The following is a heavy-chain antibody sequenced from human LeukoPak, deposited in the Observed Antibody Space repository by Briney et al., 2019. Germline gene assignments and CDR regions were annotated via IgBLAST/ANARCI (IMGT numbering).Heavy chain of an antibody. CDR1: GFTFSSYA. J-gene: IGHJ6*02. Sequence: GGSLRLSCAASGFTFSSYAMHWVRQAPGKGLEWVAVISYDGSNKYYADSVKGRFTISRDNSKNTLYLQMNSLRAEDTAVYYCARVMATITGYYYHGMDVWGQGTTVTVSS. CDR3: ARVMATITGYYYHGMDV. V-gene: IGHV3-30-3*01. CDR2: ISYDGSNK. D-gene: IGHD5-24*01.